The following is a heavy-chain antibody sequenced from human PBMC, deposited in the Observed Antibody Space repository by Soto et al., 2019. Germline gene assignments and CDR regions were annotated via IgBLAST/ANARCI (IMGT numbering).Heavy chain of an antibody. CDR2: ISGSGGST. V-gene: IGHV3-23*01. D-gene: IGHD2-15*01. J-gene: IGHJ4*02. Sequence: EVQLLESGGGLVQPGGSLRLSCAASGFTFSSYAMSWVRQAPGKGLEWVSAISGSGGSTYYADSVKGRFTISRNNSKNPRYVQMNSLRAEDTAVYYCAKDPIVVVVAATRESAAYWGQGTLVTVSS. CDR3: AKDPIVVVVAATRESAAY. CDR1: GFTFSSYA.